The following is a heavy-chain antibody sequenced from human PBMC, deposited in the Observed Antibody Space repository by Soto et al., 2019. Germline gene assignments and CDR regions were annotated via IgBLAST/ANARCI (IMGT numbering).Heavy chain of an antibody. Sequence: ASVKVSCKVSGYTLTELSMHWVRQAPGKGLEWMGGFDPEDGETIYAQKFQGRVTMTEDTSTDTAYMELSSLRSEDTAVYYCATEYSYGYAYYYGMDVWGQGTTVTVYS. CDR2: FDPEDGET. D-gene: IGHD5-18*01. V-gene: IGHV1-24*01. CDR3: ATEYSYGYAYYYGMDV. J-gene: IGHJ6*02. CDR1: GYTLTELS.